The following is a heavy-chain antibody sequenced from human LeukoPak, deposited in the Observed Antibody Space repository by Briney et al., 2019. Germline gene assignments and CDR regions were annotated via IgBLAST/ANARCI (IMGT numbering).Heavy chain of an antibody. D-gene: IGHD3-10*01. CDR3: ARAKPKNMVRGLIMRRESRYYFDY. Sequence: GGSLRLSCAASGFTFSSYGMSWVRQAPGKGLEWVSAISGSGGSTYYADSVKGRFTISRDNSKNTLYIQMNSLRAEDTAVYYCARAKPKNMVRGLIMRRESRYYFDYWGQGTLVTVSS. CDR1: GFTFSSYG. CDR2: ISGSGGST. J-gene: IGHJ4*02. V-gene: IGHV3-23*01.